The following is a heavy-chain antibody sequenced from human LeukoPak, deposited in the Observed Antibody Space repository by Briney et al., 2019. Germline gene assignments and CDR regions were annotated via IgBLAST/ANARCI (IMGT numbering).Heavy chain of an antibody. D-gene: IGHD2-8*01. CDR3: ARKLYYGDYFDY. CDR1: GYSISSGYY. Sequence: SETLSLTCTVSGYSISSGYYWGWIRQPPGKGLEWIGTIYHSGSTYYNPSLESRVTISVDTSKNQFSLKLNSVTAADTAVYYCARKLYYGDYFDYWGQGALVTVSS. V-gene: IGHV4-38-2*02. CDR2: IYHSGST. J-gene: IGHJ4*02.